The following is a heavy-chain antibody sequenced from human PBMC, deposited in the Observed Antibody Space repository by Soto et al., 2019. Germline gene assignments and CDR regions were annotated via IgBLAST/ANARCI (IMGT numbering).Heavy chain of an antibody. CDR2: ISGSGGLT. Sequence: GGSLRLSCAASGFTFSSYAMSWVRQAPGKGLEWVSGISGSGGLTYYADSVKGRFTISRDNSKNMIYMQMNSLRAEDTALYFCAKDPLQWLIGWFDPWGQGTLVTVSS. D-gene: IGHD6-19*01. V-gene: IGHV3-23*01. CDR3: AKDPLQWLIGWFDP. J-gene: IGHJ5*02. CDR1: GFTFSSYA.